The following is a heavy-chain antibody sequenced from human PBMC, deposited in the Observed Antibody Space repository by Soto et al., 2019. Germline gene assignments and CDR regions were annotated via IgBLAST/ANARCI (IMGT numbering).Heavy chain of an antibody. Sequence: SETRSLTCTVSGGSISSADYYWSWIRQPPGKGLEWIGYFHSSGATYKDPSLKSRVTISVDTSKNQISLKLDSVTAADTAVYYCASIWFGDFDYWGHGTLVTVSS. V-gene: IGHV4-30-4*01. CDR1: GGSISSADYY. D-gene: IGHD3-10*01. J-gene: IGHJ4*01. CDR2: FHSSGAT. CDR3: ASIWFGDFDY.